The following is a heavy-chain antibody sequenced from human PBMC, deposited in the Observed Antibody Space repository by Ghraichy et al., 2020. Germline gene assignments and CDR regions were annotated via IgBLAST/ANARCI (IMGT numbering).Heavy chain of an antibody. CDR1: GFTFSDYY. Sequence: GGSLRLSCAASGFTFSDYYMAWIRQAPGRELEWFAYISTSSLYTNYAVSVKGRFTVSRDNAQSSLYLQMHGLRVDDTAVYYCARVTASGRYQFDYWGQGTLVNVSS. CDR3: ARVTASGRYQFDY. D-gene: IGHD1-26*01. J-gene: IGHJ4*02. V-gene: IGHV3-11*06. CDR2: ISTSSLYT.